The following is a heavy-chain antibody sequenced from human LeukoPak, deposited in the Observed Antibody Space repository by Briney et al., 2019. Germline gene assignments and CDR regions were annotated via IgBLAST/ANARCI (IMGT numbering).Heavy chain of an antibody. Sequence: GRSLRLSCAASGFTVSSNYMSWVRQAPGKGLEWVSVIYSGGSTYYADSVKGRFTISRDNSKSTLYIQMNSLRAEDTAVYYCARAKPKNMVRGLIMRRESRYYFDYWGQGTLVTVSS. CDR2: IYSGGST. D-gene: IGHD3-10*01. J-gene: IGHJ4*02. CDR1: GFTVSSNY. CDR3: ARAKPKNMVRGLIMRRESRYYFDY. V-gene: IGHV3-53*01.